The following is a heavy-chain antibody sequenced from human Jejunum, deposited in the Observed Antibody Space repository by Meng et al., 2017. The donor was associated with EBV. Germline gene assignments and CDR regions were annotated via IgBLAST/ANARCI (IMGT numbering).Heavy chain of an antibody. J-gene: IGHJ4*02. CDR1: GGSISTENW. CDR2: IHHSGST. D-gene: IGHD5-24*01. CDR3: ARDRGVEDY. Sequence: QVQLQESGPGLVKPSTTLSLTCAVSGGSISTENWGSWVRQPPGKGLEYIGEIHHSGSTKYNPSLKSRVTISVDKSNNHFSLKLSSVTAADTAVYYCARDRGVEDYWGQGTLVTVSS. V-gene: IGHV4-4*02.